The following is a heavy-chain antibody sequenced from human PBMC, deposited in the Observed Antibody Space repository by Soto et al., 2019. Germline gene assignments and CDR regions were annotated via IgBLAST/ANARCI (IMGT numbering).Heavy chain of an antibody. J-gene: IGHJ6*02. D-gene: IGHD5-18*01. V-gene: IGHV4-59*01. CDR1: GGSISSYY. CDR2: IYYSGST. CDR3: ARDRGSSYGYYYYYGMDV. Sequence: KPSETLSLTCTVSGGSISSYYWSWIRQPPGKGLEWIGYIYYSGSTNYNPSLKSRVTISVDTSKNQFSLKLSSVTAADTAVYYCARDRGSSYGYYYYYGMDVWGQGTTVTVS.